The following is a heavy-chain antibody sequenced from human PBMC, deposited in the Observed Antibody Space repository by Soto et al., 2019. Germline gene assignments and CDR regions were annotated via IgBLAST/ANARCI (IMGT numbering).Heavy chain of an antibody. CDR1: GGTFRTSA. D-gene: IGHD1-1*01. V-gene: IGHV1-69*12. Sequence: QVQLVQSGAEVKKPGSSVKVSCKASGGTFRTSAISCVRQAPGQGLEWVGGIMPVFRRPKYAQNFQDRVTIPADESTSTAYMELNSLRSDDTAVDYCARDKDRLQLGGNYYFILDVWGQGTAVTVSS. J-gene: IGHJ6*02. CDR3: ARDKDRLQLGGNYYFILDV. CDR2: IMPVFRRP.